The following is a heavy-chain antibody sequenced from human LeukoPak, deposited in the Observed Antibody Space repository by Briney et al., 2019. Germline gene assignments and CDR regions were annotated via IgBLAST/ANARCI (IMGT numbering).Heavy chain of an antibody. CDR2: IYPGDSDT. V-gene: IGHV5-51*01. J-gene: IGHJ4*02. Sequence: GESLRISCKGSGYSFTSYWIGWVRQMPGKGLEWMVIIYPGDSDTRYSPSFQGQVTISADKSISTAYLQWSSLKASDTAMYYCARAGYSSSWGGGAFDYWGQGTLVTVSS. CDR3: ARAGYSSSWGGGAFDY. D-gene: IGHD6-6*01. CDR1: GYSFTSYW.